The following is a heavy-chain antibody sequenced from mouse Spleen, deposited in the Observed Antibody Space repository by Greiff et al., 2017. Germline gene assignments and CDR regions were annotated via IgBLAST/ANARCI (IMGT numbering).Heavy chain of an antibody. V-gene: IGHV1-39*01. CDR2: FNPNYGAT. J-gene: IGHJ4*01. CDR1: GYSFTDYN. CDR3: AVYKFHTFNY. Sequence: EVQLQQSGPELVKPGASVKISCKASGYSFTDYNMKWVKQSNGKSLEWIGVFNPNYGATSYNEKFKGKATLTVDQSSSTAYMQLNSLTSENSSIYYFAVYKFHTFNYWGQRTLIPFSS.